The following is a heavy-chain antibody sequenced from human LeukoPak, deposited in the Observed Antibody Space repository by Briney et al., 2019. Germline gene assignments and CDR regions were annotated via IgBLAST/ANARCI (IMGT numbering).Heavy chain of an antibody. CDR2: ISYDGSNK. CDR1: GFTFSSYA. D-gene: IGHD6-13*01. Sequence: GGSLRLSCAASGFTFSSYAMHWVRQAPGKGLEWVAVISYDGSNKYYADSVKGRFTISRDNSKNMLYLQMNSLRAEDTAVYYCASYSSSWYGNWFDPWGQGTLVTVSS. J-gene: IGHJ5*02. V-gene: IGHV3-30*04. CDR3: ASYSSSWYGNWFDP.